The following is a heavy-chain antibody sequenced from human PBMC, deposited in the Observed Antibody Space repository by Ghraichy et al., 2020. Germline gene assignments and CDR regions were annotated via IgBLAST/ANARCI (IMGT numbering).Heavy chain of an antibody. V-gene: IGHV1-3*01. CDR1: GYTFTSYA. CDR2: INAGNGNT. D-gene: IGHD3-22*01. Sequence: ASVKVSCKASGYTFTSYAMHWVRQAPGQRLEWMGWINAGNGNTKYSQKFQGRVTITRDTSASTAYMELSSLRSEDTAVYYCAREEGGVIDSYFDYWGQGTLVTVSS. J-gene: IGHJ4*02. CDR3: AREEGGVIDSYFDY.